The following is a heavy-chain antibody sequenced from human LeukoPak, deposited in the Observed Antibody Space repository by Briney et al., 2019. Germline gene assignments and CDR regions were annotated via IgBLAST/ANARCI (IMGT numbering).Heavy chain of an antibody. CDR2: ISGSGGST. Sequence: GGSLRLSCAASGFTFSSYAMSWVRQAPGKGLEWVSAISGSGGSTYYADSVKGRFTISRDNSKNTLYLQMNSLRAEDTAVYYCAKGGSSLYGVTYFDCWGQGTLVTVSS. CDR1: GFTFSSYA. CDR3: AKGGSSLYGVTYFDC. J-gene: IGHJ4*02. D-gene: IGHD1-26*01. V-gene: IGHV3-23*01.